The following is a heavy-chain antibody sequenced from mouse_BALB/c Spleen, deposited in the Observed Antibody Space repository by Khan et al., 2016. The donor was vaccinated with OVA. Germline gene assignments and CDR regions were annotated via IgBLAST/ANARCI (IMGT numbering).Heavy chain of an antibody. D-gene: IGHD1-2*01. CDR1: GYTFTDYY. CDR2: ISPGSGDT. Sequence: QVQLKQSGAELVRPGASVKLSCKASGYTFTDYYINWVKQRTGQGLEWIGEISPGSGDTYYNEKFKGKATLTADKSSNTAYMHLSSLTSYASAVYFFARRNYFGYTFAYWGQVTLVTVSA. V-gene: IGHV1-77*01. J-gene: IGHJ3*01. CDR3: ARRNYFGYTFAY.